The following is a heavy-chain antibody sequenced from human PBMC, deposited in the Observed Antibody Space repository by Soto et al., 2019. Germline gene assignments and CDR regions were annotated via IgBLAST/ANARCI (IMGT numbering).Heavy chain of an antibody. CDR3: ARDHYGDYYYYYGMDV. D-gene: IGHD4-17*01. CDR1: GYTFTSYG. Sequence: SSVKVSCKASGYTFTSYGISWVRQAPGQGLEWMGWISAYNGNTNYAQKLQGRVTMTTDTSTSTAYMELRSLRSDVTAVYYCARDHYGDYYYYYGMDVWGQGTTVTVSS. J-gene: IGHJ6*02. CDR2: ISAYNGNT. V-gene: IGHV1-18*04.